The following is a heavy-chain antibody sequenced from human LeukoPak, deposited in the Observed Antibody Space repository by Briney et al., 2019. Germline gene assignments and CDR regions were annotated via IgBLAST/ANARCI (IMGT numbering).Heavy chain of an antibody. V-gene: IGHV3-9*01. CDR2: ISWNSGGI. D-gene: IGHD3-10*01. CDR1: GFTFDDYA. CDR3: AKDANYGSGSYLDN. Sequence: GGSLRLSCAASGFTFDDYAMHWVRQAPGKGLEWVSGISWNSGGIGYADPVKGRFTISRDNAKNSLYLQMNSLRAEDTALYYCAKDANYGSGSYLDNWGQGTLVTVSS. J-gene: IGHJ4*02.